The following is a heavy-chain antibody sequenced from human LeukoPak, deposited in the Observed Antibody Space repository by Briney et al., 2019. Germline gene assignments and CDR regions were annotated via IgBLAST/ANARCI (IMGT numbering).Heavy chain of an antibody. Sequence: PGGSLRLSCAASGFTFDDYAMHWVRQAPGKGLEWVSGISWNSGSIACADSVRGRFTISRDNAKKSLYLQMNSLRPDDTALYYCAKDSVSVAAAGLGYFDYWGRGTLVTVSS. J-gene: IGHJ4*02. CDR3: AKDSVSVAAAGLGYFDY. CDR2: ISWNSGSI. V-gene: IGHV3-9*01. D-gene: IGHD6-13*01. CDR1: GFTFDDYA.